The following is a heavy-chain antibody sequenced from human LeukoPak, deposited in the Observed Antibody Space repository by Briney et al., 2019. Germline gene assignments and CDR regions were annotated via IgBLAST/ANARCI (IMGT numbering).Heavy chain of an antibody. J-gene: IGHJ4*02. V-gene: IGHV3-23*01. Sequence: TGGSLRLSCAASGFTLSSYAMTWVRPAPGKGLEWVSDIGDSGATTYYADSVKGRFTISRDNSKNTLYLQMSSLRAEDTAVYFCASFHYYGSGAYYLSYWGQGTLVTVSS. CDR1: GFTLSSYA. D-gene: IGHD3-10*01. CDR2: IGDSGATT. CDR3: ASFHYYGSGAYYLSY.